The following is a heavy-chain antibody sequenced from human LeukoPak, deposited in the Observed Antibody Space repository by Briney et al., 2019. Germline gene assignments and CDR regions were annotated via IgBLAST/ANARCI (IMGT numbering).Heavy chain of an antibody. CDR1: GFTFDGYS. J-gene: IGHJ4*02. CDR2: ITKNSDGM. V-gene: IGHV3-9*03. CDR3: AKSGPLGGGYFDY. Sequence: GRSLRLSCAASGFTFDGYSMHWVRQVPGKAPEWVAGITKNSDGMGYADSVKGRFSISRDNAKNSLYLQMNSLRVEDMAFYYCAKSGPLGGGYFDYWGQGTLVIVSS. D-gene: IGHD3-16*01.